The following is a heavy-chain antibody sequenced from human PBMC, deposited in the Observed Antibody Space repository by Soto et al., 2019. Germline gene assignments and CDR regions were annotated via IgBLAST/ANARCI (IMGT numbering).Heavy chain of an antibody. D-gene: IGHD3-3*01. CDR1: GFTFSSYG. Sequence: GGSLRLSCAASGFTFSSYGMHWVRQAPGKGLEWVAVISYDGSNKYYADSVKGRFTISRDNSKNTLYLQMNSLRAEDTAVYYCAKGARLFLEWLTTDYWGQGTLVTVSS. CDR3: AKGARLFLEWLTTDY. V-gene: IGHV3-30*18. J-gene: IGHJ4*02. CDR2: ISYDGSNK.